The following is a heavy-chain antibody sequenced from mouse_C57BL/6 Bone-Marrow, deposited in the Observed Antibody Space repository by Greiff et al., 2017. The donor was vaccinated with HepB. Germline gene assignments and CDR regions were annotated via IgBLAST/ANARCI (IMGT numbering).Heavy chain of an antibody. Sequence: QVQLKQPGAELVRPGSSVKLSCKASGYTFTSYWMHWVKQRPIQGLEWIGNIDPSDSETHYNQKFKDKATLTVDKSSSTAYMQLSSLTSEDSAGYYCATSGQAWFAYWGQGTLVTVSA. V-gene: IGHV1-52*01. D-gene: IGHD3-3*01. CDR1: GYTFTSYW. CDR3: ATSGQAWFAY. J-gene: IGHJ3*01. CDR2: IDPSDSET.